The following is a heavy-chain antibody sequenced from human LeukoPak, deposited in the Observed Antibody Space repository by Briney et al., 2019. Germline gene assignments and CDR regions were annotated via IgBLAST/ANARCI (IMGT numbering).Heavy chain of an antibody. CDR1: GGTFSSYA. CDR2: IIPILGIA. V-gene: IGHV1-69*04. J-gene: IGHJ5*02. Sequence: SVKVSCKASGGTFSSYAISWVRQAPGQGLEWMGRIIPILGIANYAQKFQGRVTITADKSTSTAYMELSSLRSEDTAVYYCARDKSYYDSSGYPLSWFDPWGQGTLVTVSS. CDR3: ARDKSYYDSSGYPLSWFDP. D-gene: IGHD3-22*01.